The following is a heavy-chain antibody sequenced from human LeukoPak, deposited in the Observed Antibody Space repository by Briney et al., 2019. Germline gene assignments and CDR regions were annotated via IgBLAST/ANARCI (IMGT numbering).Heavy chain of an antibody. J-gene: IGHJ4*02. CDR1: GYTFTSYG. V-gene: IGHV1-18*01. Sequence: ASVKVSCKASGYTFTSYGISWVRQAPGQGLEWMGWISAYNGNTNYAQKLQGRVTMTTDTSTSTAYMELRSLRSDDTAVYYCARVRKVEWKWELLVWDYFDYWGQGTLVTVSS. CDR3: ARVRKVEWKWELLVWDYFDY. D-gene: IGHD1-26*01. CDR2: ISAYNGNT.